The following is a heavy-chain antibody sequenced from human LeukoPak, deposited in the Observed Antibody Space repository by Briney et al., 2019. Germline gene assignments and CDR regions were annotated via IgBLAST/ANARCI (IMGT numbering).Heavy chain of an antibody. CDR2: IKAKTDGWTT. CDR1: GFTFSNAW. J-gene: IGHJ4*02. V-gene: IGHV3-15*01. Sequence: GGSLRLSCAVSGFTFSNAWMSWVRQAPGKGLEWVGRIKAKTDGWTTDYAAPVKGRFTISRDDSKNTLWLQMYSLKTEDSAVYYCGLGSGRTDFDYWGQGTLVTVSS. D-gene: IGHD3-10*01. CDR3: GLGSGRTDFDY.